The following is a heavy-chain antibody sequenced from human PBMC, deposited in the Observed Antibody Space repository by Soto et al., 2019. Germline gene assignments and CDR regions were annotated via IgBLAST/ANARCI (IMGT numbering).Heavy chain of an antibody. Sequence: PSQTLSLTCVISGDSVSSNSAAWNWIRQSPSRGLEWLGRTYYRSRWYNDYAVSVRSRITVNADTSKNQFSLHLNSVTPDYTAVYSCAGTSSLQWYYMDVWDKGTTVTVSS. CDR2: TYYRSRWYN. J-gene: IGHJ6*03. D-gene: IGHD1-7*01. CDR3: AGTSSLQWYYMDV. CDR1: GDSVSSNSAA. V-gene: IGHV6-1*01.